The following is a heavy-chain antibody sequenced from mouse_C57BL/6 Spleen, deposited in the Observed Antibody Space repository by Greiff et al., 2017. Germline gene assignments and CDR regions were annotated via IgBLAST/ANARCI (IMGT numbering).Heavy chain of an antibody. Sequence: VQLQQPGAELVKPGASVKLSCKASGYTFTSYWMHWVKQRPGQGLEWIGNINPTNGGTNYNEKLKGKATLTVDTSSSTAYMQLSSLTSETSAVYACANSAYGCNTDYSFDDCGQGTTATASS. CDR2: INPTNGGT. V-gene: IGHV1-53*01. D-gene: IGHD1-2*01. J-gene: IGHJ4*01. CDR1: GYTFTSYW. CDR3: ANSAYGCNTDYSFDD.